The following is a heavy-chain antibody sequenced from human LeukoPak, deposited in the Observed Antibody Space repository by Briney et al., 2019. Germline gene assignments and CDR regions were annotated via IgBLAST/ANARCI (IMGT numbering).Heavy chain of an antibody. J-gene: IGHJ4*02. CDR1: GFIFSDYW. Sequence: PGGSLRLSCAASGFIFSDYWMHWVRQAPGKGLEWVAVIWYDGSNKYYADSVKGRFTLSRDNSKKTLYLQMNSLRAEDTAVYYCAKRNSGNYFDDWGQGSLVTVSS. CDR2: IWYDGSNK. V-gene: IGHV3-33*06. CDR3: AKRNSGNYFDD. D-gene: IGHD1-26*01.